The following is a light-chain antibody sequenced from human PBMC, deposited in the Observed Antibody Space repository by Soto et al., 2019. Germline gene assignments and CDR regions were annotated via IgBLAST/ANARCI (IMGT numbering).Light chain of an antibody. CDR3: SSYTTNNAHV. CDR1: SNDVGAFDY. J-gene: IGLJ2*01. CDR2: EVF. V-gene: IGLV2-14*01. Sequence: QSVLTQPASVSASPGQSISISCTGTSNDVGAFDYVSWYQQHPGKAPKLIIFEVFNRPSGVSTRFSGSKSGSTASLTISGLQAEDEAVYFCSSYTTNNAHVFGGGTKVTVL.